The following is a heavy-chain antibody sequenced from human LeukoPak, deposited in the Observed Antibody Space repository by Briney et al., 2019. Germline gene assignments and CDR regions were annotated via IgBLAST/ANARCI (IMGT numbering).Heavy chain of an antibody. V-gene: IGHV3-30*02. CDR2: IRYDGSNK. J-gene: IGHJ4*02. CDR3: AKDQGNWAYFDY. D-gene: IGHD3-16*01. Sequence: GGSLRLSCAASGFTFGSYGMHWVRQAPGKGLEWVAFIRYDGSNKYYTDSVKGRFTISRDDSKNTVYLQMNGLRAEDTAVYYCAKDQGNWAYFDYWGQGTLVTASS. CDR1: GFTFGSYG.